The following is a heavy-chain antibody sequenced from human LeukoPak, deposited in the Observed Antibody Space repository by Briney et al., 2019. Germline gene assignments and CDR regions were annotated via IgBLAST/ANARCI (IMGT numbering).Heavy chain of an antibody. CDR1: GGSISSSSYY. V-gene: IGHV4-39*01. CDR3: ARRGVRGDNYYYMDV. D-gene: IGHD3-10*01. Sequence: SETLSLTCTVSGGSISSSSYYWGWIRQPPGKGLEWIGSIYYSGNTYYNPSLKSRVTISVDTSKNQFSLKLNSVTAADTAAYYCARRGVRGDNYYYMDVWGKGTTVTISS. CDR2: IYYSGNT. J-gene: IGHJ6*03.